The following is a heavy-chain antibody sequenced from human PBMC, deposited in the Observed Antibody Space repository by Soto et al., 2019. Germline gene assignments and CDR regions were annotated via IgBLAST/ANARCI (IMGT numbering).Heavy chain of an antibody. J-gene: IGHJ5*02. V-gene: IGHV3-33*01. CDR2: IWYDGSNK. CDR1: GFTFSSYG. D-gene: IGHD2-15*01. CDR3: ARSAAGTYNWFDP. Sequence: QVQLVESGGGVVQPGRSLRLSCAASGFTFSSYGMHWVRQAPGKGLEWVAVIWYDGSNKYYADSVKGRFTISRDNSKNTLYLQMNSPRAEDTAVYYCARSAAGTYNWFDPWGQGTLVTVSS.